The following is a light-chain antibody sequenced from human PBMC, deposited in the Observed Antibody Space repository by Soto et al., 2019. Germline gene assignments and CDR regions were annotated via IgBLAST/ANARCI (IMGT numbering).Light chain of an antibody. CDR2: GAS. V-gene: IGKV3-15*01. CDR1: QSGSSN. Sequence: EIVMTKSPATRAVSPGERDTLSCIASQSGSSNFAWYQQKPGQAPSILIYGASTRATGIPDRFSGSGSGTEFTLTISSLQSEDVAVYYCPQYNNLPGLTVGGGTKVEIK. CDR3: PQYNNLPGLT. J-gene: IGKJ4*01.